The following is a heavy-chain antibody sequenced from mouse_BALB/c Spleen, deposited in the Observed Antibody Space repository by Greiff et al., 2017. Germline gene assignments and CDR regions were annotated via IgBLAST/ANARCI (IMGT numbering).Heavy chain of an antibody. V-gene: IGHV5-6-3*01. CDR1: GFTFSSYG. CDR3: ASSYGSSYYFDY. Sequence: EVQGVESGGGLVQPGGSLKLSCAASGFTFSSYGMSWVRQTPDKRLELVATINSNGGSTYYPDSVKGRFTISRDNAKNTLYLQMRSLKSEDTAMYYCASSYGSSYYFDYWGQGTTLTVAS. CDR2: INSNGGST. J-gene: IGHJ2*01. D-gene: IGHD1-1*01.